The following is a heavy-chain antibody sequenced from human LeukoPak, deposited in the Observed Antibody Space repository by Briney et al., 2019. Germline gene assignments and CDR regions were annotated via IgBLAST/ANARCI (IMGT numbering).Heavy chain of an antibody. J-gene: IGHJ4*02. D-gene: IGHD1-26*01. Sequence: PGGSLRLSCAASGFTFTTYYMNWVRQAPGKGLEWVANIKHDGSEKSYVDSVKGRFTISRDNAKNSLYLQMNSLRAEDTAVYYCARDIVGATDYWGQGTLVTVSS. CDR3: ARDIVGATDY. V-gene: IGHV3-7*01. CDR2: IKHDGSEK. CDR1: GFTFTTYY.